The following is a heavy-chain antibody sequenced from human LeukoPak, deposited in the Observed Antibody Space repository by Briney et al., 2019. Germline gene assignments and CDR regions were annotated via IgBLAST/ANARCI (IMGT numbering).Heavy chain of an antibody. CDR2: IYHSGST. CDR1: GGSISSGGYS. Sequence: SETLSLTCTVSGGSISSGGYSWSWIRQPPGKGLEWIGYIYHSGSTYYNPSLKSRVTISVDRSKNQFSLKLSSVTAADTAVYYCARVSEDLFDYRGQGTLVTVSS. J-gene: IGHJ4*02. V-gene: IGHV4-30-2*01. CDR3: ARVSEDLFDY.